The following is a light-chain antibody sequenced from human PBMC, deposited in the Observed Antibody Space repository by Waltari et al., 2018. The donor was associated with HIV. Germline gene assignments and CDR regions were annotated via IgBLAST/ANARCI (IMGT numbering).Light chain of an antibody. J-gene: IGLJ2*01. CDR3: QTRDSSTHVV. CDR1: KLGDKY. CDR2: QDT. Sequence: SPGQTASITCSGDKLGDKYICWYKQKPGQSPVLVIYQDTKRPSGIPERFSGSNSGNTATLTISGTQPMDEADYYCQTRDSSTHVVFGGGTRLTVL. V-gene: IGLV3-1*01.